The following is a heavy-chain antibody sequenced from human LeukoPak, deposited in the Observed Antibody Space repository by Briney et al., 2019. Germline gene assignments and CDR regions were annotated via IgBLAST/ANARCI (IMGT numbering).Heavy chain of an antibody. Sequence: GGSLRLSCAASGFTFSSYAMNWVRQAPGKGLEWVSCISTSSSYIYYADSVKGRFTVSRDNAKNSLYLQMDSLRAEDTAVYYCAREKRDGSPGGDVWGQGPRSPSP. J-gene: IGHJ6*02. CDR1: GFTFSSYA. V-gene: IGHV3-21*01. CDR2: ISTSSSYI. CDR3: AREKRDGSPGGDV. D-gene: IGHD5-24*01.